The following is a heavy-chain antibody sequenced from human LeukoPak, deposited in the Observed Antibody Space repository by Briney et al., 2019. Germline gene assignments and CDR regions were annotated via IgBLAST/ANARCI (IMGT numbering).Heavy chain of an antibody. D-gene: IGHD1-1*01. J-gene: IGHJ4*02. CDR2: ITGNGGST. V-gene: IGHV3-23*01. Sequence: PGGSLRLSCAASGFTFSNHAMTWVRQAPGKGLEWLSSITGNGGSTYYADSVKGRFTISRDNPKNVLSLQMNSLRAEDTAVYYCAKELGHNWGYFDYWGQGILVTVSS. CDR1: GFTFSNHA. CDR3: AKELGHNWGYFDY.